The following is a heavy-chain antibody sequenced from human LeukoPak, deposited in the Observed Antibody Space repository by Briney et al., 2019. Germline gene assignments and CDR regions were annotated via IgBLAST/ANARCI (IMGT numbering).Heavy chain of an antibody. J-gene: IGHJ4*02. CDR2: IRSEAYGGTP. CDR1: GFTFSSYS. D-gene: IGHD3-22*01. CDR3: VRESPSYYDTSGYYYFDY. Sequence: GGSLRLSCAASGFTFSSYSMNWVRQGPGKGPEWVGFIRSEAYGGTPDYAAPVRGRFTISRDDFKHIIYLQMDSLRPEDTAVYYCVRESPSYYDTSGYYYFDYWGQGALVTVSS. V-gene: IGHV3-71*01.